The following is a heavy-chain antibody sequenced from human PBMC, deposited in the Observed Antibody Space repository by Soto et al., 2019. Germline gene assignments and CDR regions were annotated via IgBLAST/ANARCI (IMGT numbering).Heavy chain of an antibody. V-gene: IGHV6-1*01. J-gene: IGHJ5*02. CDR1: ADSVSSNSSA. Sequence: SPTLSLACSISADSVSSNSSAWNWIRQSPSRGLEWLGRAYYRSKWDNDYAVSVKSRITINPDTSNNQFSLQLNSVTPEDTAVYYCPRAQTYSTTWYNCFDPWGQGTLVTVSS. D-gene: IGHD6-13*01. CDR3: PRAQTYSTTWYNCFDP. CDR2: AYYRSKWDN.